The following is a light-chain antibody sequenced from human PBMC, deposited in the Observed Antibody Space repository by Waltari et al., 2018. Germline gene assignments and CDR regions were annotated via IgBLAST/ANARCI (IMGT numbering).Light chain of an antibody. CDR3: CSYVGGTSWV. CDR1: SSDVGNFLF. J-gene: IGLJ3*02. CDR2: EGN. V-gene: IGLV2-23*01. Sequence: QSALTQPASVSGSPGQSISISCTGSSSDVGNFLFLSWYQQHPGKAPKVIIYEGNKRPSGLSDRFSGSKSGNTASLTISGLQPDDEADYYCCSYVGGTSWVFGGGTKLTVL.